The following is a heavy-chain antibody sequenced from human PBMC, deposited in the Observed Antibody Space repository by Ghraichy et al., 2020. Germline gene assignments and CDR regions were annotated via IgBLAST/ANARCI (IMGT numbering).Heavy chain of an antibody. CDR3: EREGQWLDLRYWYLDL. CDR2: IYSGGST. Sequence: GGSLRLSCAASGFTVSSNYMSWVRQAPGKGLEWVSVIYSGGSTYYADSVKGRFTISRDNSKHTLYLQMNSLRAEDTAVSYCEREGQWLDLRYWYLDLWGRGTLVTVSS. J-gene: IGHJ2*01. CDR1: GFTVSSNY. V-gene: IGHV3-53*01. D-gene: IGHD6-19*01.